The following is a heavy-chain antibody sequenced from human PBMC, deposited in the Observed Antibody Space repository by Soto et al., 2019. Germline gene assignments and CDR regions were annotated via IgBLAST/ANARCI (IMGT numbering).Heavy chain of an antibody. CDR1: GFIFSHYY. D-gene: IGHD4-4*01. CDR3: ASLPYSASTRHFDY. Sequence: QVQMVEAGGGLVKPGGPLRLSCAASGFIFSHYYMGWIRQAPGKGLEWVSYINPTSGHINYADSVKGRFPISRDNARNALYLHLNSLPADDTAMYYCASLPYSASTRHFDYWGQRTLVNVS. CDR2: INPTSGHI. V-gene: IGHV3-11*06. J-gene: IGHJ4*02.